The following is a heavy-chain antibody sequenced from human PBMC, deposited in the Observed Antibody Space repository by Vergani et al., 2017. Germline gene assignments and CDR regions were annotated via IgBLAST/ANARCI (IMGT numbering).Heavy chain of an antibody. CDR3: ARDFYDFWSGYYRHWFDP. Sequence: QVQLVESGGGVVQPGRSLRLSCAASGFTFSSYGMHWVRQAPGKGLEWVAVIWYDGSNKYYADSVKGRFTISRDNSKNTLYLQMNSLRAEDTAVYYCARDFYDFWSGYYRHWFDPWGQGTLVTVSS. J-gene: IGHJ5*02. V-gene: IGHV3-33*08. D-gene: IGHD3-3*01. CDR1: GFTFSSYG. CDR2: IWYDGSNK.